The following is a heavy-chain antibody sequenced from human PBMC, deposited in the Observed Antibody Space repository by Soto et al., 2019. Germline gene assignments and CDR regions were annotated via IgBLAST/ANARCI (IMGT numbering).Heavy chain of an antibody. J-gene: IGHJ6*02. CDR3: ATRGGHRPGYQYGMDV. D-gene: IGHD2-15*01. V-gene: IGHV1-69*01. Sequence: QVQLVQSGAELKNPGSSVKVSCRASGGTFSSHAVSLVRQAPGQGLEWMGGIIPAVETPTYARKFQGRLMITADESTSTAYMELSSLTSDDTAVYYCATRGGHRPGYQYGMDVWGQGTTVTVSS. CDR1: GGTFSSHA. CDR2: IIPAVETP.